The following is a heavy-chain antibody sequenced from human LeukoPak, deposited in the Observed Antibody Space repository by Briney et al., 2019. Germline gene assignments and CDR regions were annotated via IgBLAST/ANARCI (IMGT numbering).Heavy chain of an antibody. CDR1: GFTFSSNG. D-gene: IGHD6-6*01. V-gene: IGHV3-30*18. J-gene: IGHJ4*02. Sequence: GGSLRLSCAASGFTFSSNGMHWVRQAPGKGLEWVAVISYDGSNKYYADSVKGRFTISRDNSKNMLYLQMNSLRAEDTAVYYCAKWKYSNSGIDDYWGQGTLVTVSS. CDR2: ISYDGSNK. CDR3: AKWKYSNSGIDDY.